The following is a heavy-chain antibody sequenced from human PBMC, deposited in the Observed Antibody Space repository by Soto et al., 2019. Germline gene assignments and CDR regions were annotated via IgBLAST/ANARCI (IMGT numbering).Heavy chain of an antibody. D-gene: IGHD1-1*01. V-gene: IGHV3-53*01. CDR1: GLTISGKKY. CDR3: ATWNEREHAYDV. CDR2: IYDVDGS. J-gene: IGHJ3*01. Sequence: DVQLVESGGGLIQPGESLRLSCAAFGLTISGKKYVAWVRQAPGKGLEWVSGIYDVDGSFYADSVRGRFTTSSDSTKTTVYRQMNDLIPDDTAVYYCATWNEREHAYDVWGQGTTVTVSS.